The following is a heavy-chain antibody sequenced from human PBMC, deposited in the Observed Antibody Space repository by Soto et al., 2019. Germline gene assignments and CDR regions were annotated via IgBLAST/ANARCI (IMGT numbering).Heavy chain of an antibody. J-gene: IGHJ4*02. CDR1: GDTFTDYY. Sequence: QVQLMQSGAEVKKPGASVKVSCKASGDTFTDYYIHWVRQAPGQGLEWMGTVNPSGGHTTYAQHFLGRVTITRDPSAXPLYMELTSLTSDDTAIYYCARGGHVVVVTAALDYWGQGTLVTVSS. CDR3: ARGGHVVVVTAALDY. CDR2: VNPSGGHT. V-gene: IGHV1-46*01. D-gene: IGHD2-21*02.